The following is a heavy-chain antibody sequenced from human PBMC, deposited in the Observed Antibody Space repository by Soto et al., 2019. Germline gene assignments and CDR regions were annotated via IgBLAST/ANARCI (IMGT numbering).Heavy chain of an antibody. D-gene: IGHD3-10*01. CDR1: GGSVSSGSYY. CDR2: IYYSGST. Sequence: QVQLQESGPGLVKPSETLSLTCTVSGGSVSSGSYYWSWIRQPPGKGLEWIGYIYYSGSTNYNPPLKSRVTISVDTSKNQFSLKLSSVTAADTAVYYCASGSGSYNFDYWGQGTLVTVSS. CDR3: ASGSGSYNFDY. V-gene: IGHV4-61*01. J-gene: IGHJ4*02.